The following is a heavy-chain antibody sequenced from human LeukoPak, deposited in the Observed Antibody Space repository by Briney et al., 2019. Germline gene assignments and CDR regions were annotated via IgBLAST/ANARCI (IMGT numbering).Heavy chain of an antibody. V-gene: IGHV3-23*01. CDR1: GVTFSSDA. D-gene: IGHD2-2*03. J-gene: IGHJ6*04. CDR2: ISGSGGST. CDR3: ARDLLDIVVVPAARHPRYYYYGMDV. Sequence: GGALRLSCADPGVTFSSDAMSWVRQAQGKGVEWVSAISGSGGSTYYADSAKGRFTISRDNSKKTLYMQMNSLRAEDTAVYYCARDLLDIVVVPAARHPRYYYYGMDVWGKGTTVTVSS.